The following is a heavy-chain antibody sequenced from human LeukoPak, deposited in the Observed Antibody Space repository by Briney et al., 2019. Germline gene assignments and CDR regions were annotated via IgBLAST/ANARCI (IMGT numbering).Heavy chain of an antibody. CDR1: GFTFSNAW. V-gene: IGHV3-15*01. D-gene: IGHD3-10*01. J-gene: IGHJ6*02. CDR3: TTADYGSGSHYYGMDV. CDR2: IKSKTDGGTT. Sequence: GGSLRLSCAASGFTFSNAWMSWVRQAPGKGLEWVGRIKSKTDGGTTDYAAPVKGRFTISRDDSKNTLYLQMNSLKTEDTAVYYCTTADYGSGSHYYGMDVWGQGTTVTVSS.